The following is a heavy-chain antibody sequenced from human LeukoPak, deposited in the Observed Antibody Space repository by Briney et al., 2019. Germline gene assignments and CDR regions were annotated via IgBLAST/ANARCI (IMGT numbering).Heavy chain of an antibody. V-gene: IGHV4-59*01. Sequence: SETLSLTCTVSGGSISSYYWSWIRQPPGKGLEWIGYIYYSGSTNYNPSLKSRVTISVDTSKNQFSLKLSSVTAADTAVYYCXRGRRFRRDFDYWGQGTLVTVSS. CDR2: IYYSGST. CDR1: GGSISSYY. J-gene: IGHJ4*02. CDR3: XRGRRFRRDFDY.